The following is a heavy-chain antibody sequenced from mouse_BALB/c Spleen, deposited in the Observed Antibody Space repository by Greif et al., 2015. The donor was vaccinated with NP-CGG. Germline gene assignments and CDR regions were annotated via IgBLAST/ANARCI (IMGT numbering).Heavy chain of an antibody. V-gene: IGHV1-4*01. J-gene: IGHJ3*01. CDR3: ARWDGAY. CDR1: GYTFTSYT. CDR2: INPSSGYT. Sequence: QVQLQQSGAELARPGASVKMSCKASGYTFTSYTMHWVEQRPGQGLEWIGYINPSSGYTNYNQKFKDKATLTADKSSSTAYMQLSSLTSGDSAVYYCARWDGAYWGQGTLVTVSA. D-gene: IGHD4-1*01.